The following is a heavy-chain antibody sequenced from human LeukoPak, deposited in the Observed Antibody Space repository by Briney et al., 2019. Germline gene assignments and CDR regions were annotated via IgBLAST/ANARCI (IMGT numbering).Heavy chain of an antibody. V-gene: IGHV1-2*02. CDR1: GYTFTGYY. J-gene: IGHJ6*02. D-gene: IGHD3-22*01. CDR2: INPNSGGT. Sequence: ASVKVSCKASGYTFTGYYMHWVRQAPGQGLEWMGWINPNSGGTNYAQKFQGRVTMTRDTSISTAYMELSSLRSEDTAVYYCARGLDYYYYGMDVWGQGTTVTVSS. CDR3: ARGLDYYYYGMDV.